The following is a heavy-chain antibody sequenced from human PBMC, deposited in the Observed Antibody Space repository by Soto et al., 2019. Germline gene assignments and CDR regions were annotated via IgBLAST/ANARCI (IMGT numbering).Heavy chain of an antibody. D-gene: IGHD6-13*01. CDR1: GFTFSSYW. Sequence: VGSLRLSCAASGFTFSSYWMHWVRQAPGKGLVWVSRINSDGSSTSYADSVKGRFTISRDNAKNTLYLQMNSLRAEDTAVYYCARDHPYSSSWYSLDYWGQGTLVTVSS. CDR3: ARDHPYSSSWYSLDY. V-gene: IGHV3-74*01. CDR2: INSDGSST. J-gene: IGHJ4*02.